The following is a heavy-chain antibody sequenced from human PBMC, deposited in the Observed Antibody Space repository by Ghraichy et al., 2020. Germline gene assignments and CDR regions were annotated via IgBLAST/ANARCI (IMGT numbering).Heavy chain of an antibody. J-gene: IGHJ4*02. CDR2: ISDSGNTI. V-gene: IGHV3-11*01. CDR3: ARAVGSGYTYGYNDN. Sequence: GGSLRLSCAASGFTFSDYYMNWIRQAPGKGLEWVSYISDSGNTIYYADSVRGRFTISRDNAKRSLFLQMNSLRAEDTAVYYCARAVGSGYTYGYNDNWGQGTLGTVAS. CDR1: GFTFSDYY. D-gene: IGHD5-18*01.